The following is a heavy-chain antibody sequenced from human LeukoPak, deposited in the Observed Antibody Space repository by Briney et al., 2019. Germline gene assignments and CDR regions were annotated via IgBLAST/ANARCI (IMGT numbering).Heavy chain of an antibody. D-gene: IGHD6-13*01. CDR2: INPNSGGT. V-gene: IGHV1-2*02. Sequence: SLSHSSHTSGHTTTVYTLHWVRHAPGQTLKSMGWINPNSGGTNYAQKFQGRVTMTRDTSISTAYMELSRLRSDDTAVYYCARALRQQLVRLDYWGQGTLVTVSS. J-gene: IGHJ4*02. CDR3: ARALRQQLVRLDY. CDR1: GHTTTVYT.